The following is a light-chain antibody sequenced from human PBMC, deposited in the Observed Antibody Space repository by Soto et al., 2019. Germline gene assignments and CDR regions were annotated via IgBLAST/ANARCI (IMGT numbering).Light chain of an antibody. CDR1: QSVSSSY. CDR2: GAS. J-gene: IGKJ4*01. CDR3: QQYDSSPLT. V-gene: IGKV3-20*01. Sequence: EIVLTQSPATLSLSPGERATLSCRASQSVSSSYLAWYQQKPGQAPRLLIYGASSRATGIPDRFSGSGSGTDFTLTISSLQPEDFAVYYCQQYDSSPLTFGGGTKVEIK.